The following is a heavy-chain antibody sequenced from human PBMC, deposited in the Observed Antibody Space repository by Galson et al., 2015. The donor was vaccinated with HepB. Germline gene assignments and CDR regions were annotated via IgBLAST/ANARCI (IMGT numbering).Heavy chain of an antibody. J-gene: IGHJ6*02. CDR1: GFTFSSYG. V-gene: IGHV3-30*18. CDR2: ISYDGSNK. Sequence: SLRLSCAASGFTFSSYGMHWVRQAPGKGLEWVAVISYDGSNKYYADSVKGRFTISRDNSKNTLYLQMNSLRAEDTAVYYCANGAGGYSYGYGMDVWGQGTTVTVSS. CDR3: ANGAGGYSYGYGMDV. D-gene: IGHD5-18*01.